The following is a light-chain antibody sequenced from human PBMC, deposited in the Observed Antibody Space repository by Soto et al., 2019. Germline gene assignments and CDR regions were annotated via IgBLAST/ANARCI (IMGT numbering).Light chain of an antibody. CDR2: DVS. CDR3: CSYAGSPRYV. V-gene: IGLV2-11*01. J-gene: IGLJ1*01. CDR1: SSDVGTYNY. Sequence: QSVLTQPRSVSGSPGQSVTISCTGTSSDVGTYNYVSWYQQHPGKAPKVMIYDVSERPSGVPDRFSGSKSGNTASLTISGLQAEDEADYYCCSYAGSPRYVFGTGTSSPS.